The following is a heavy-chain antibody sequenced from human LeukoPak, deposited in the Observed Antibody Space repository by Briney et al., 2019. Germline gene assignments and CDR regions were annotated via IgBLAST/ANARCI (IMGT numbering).Heavy chain of an antibody. J-gene: IGHJ4*02. CDR3: ARESGSFEFDY. V-gene: IGHV3-64*02. CDR2: ISGNGGST. CDR1: GFTFSSYA. D-gene: IGHD1-26*01. Sequence: GGSLRLSCAASGFTFSSYAMHWVRQAPGKGLEYVSAISGNGGSTDYADSVKGRFTISRDNSKNTLYLQMGSLRAEDMAVYYCARESGSFEFDYWGQGTLVTVSS.